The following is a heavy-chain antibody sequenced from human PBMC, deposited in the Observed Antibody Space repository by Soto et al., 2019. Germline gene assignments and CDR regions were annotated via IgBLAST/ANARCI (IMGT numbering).Heavy chain of an antibody. Sequence: PGGSLRLSCAASGFTFSSYSMNWVRQAPGKGLEWVSYISSSSSTIYYADSVKGRFTISRDNAKNSLYLQMNSLRDEDTAVYYCARDNRDYDILTGYYRTDYYYGMDVWGQGTTVTVSS. CDR3: ARDNRDYDILTGYYRTDYYYGMDV. CDR2: ISSSSSTI. J-gene: IGHJ6*02. V-gene: IGHV3-48*02. CDR1: GFTFSSYS. D-gene: IGHD3-9*01.